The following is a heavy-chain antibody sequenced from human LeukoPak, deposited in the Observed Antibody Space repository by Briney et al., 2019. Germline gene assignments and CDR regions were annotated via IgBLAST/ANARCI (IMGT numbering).Heavy chain of an antibody. CDR2: ICSSGSTI. CDR3: ARVGYYDILTGYYNVMDGGYFDY. J-gene: IGHJ4*02. D-gene: IGHD3-9*01. CDR1: GFTFSSYE. Sequence: PGGSLRLSCAASGFTFSSYEMNWVRQAPGKGLEWVSYICSSGSTIYYADSVKGRFTISRDNAKNTLYLQMNSLRAEDTAVYYCARVGYYDILTGYYNVMDGGYFDYWGQGTLVTVSS. V-gene: IGHV3-48*03.